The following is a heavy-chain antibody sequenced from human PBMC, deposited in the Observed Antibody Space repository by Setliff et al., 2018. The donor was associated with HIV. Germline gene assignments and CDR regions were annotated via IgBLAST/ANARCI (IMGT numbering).Heavy chain of an antibody. J-gene: IGHJ1*01. V-gene: IGHV4-39*01. CDR1: GDSTTSSSSY. CDR3: ARQGYNYDSSGYLIPAGYFQH. Sequence: SETLSLTCTVSGDSTTSSSSYWGWIRQPPGKGLEWIGNIYYSGSTYYNPSPKSRLTISVDTSNNQFSLKLTSVTDADTAVYYCARQGYNYDSSGYLIPAGYFQHWGQGTLVTVSS. CDR2: IYYSGST. D-gene: IGHD3-22*01.